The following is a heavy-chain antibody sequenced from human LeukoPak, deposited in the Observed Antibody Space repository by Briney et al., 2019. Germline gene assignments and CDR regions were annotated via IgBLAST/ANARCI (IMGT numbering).Heavy chain of an antibody. Sequence: GGSLRLSCAASGFTFSNAWMSWVRQAPGKGLEWVSAISGSGGSTYYADSVKGRFTISRDNSKNTLYLQMNSLRAEDTAVYYCAKGRIAVGWFDPWGQGTLVTVSS. D-gene: IGHD2-15*01. V-gene: IGHV3-23*01. CDR3: AKGRIAVGWFDP. CDR1: GFTFSNAW. J-gene: IGHJ5*02. CDR2: ISGSGGST.